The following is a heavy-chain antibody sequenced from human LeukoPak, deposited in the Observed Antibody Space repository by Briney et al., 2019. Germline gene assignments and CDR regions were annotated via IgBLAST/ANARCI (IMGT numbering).Heavy chain of an antibody. CDR2: IYYSGST. D-gene: IGHD3-3*01. CDR3: GRSYYDFWSGYHYAFDI. Sequence: KPSETLSLTCTVSGGSISSSSYYWGWIRQPPGKGLEWFGSIYYSGSTYYNPSLRSRVTISVDTSKNQFSLKLSSVTAADTAVYYWGRSYYDFWSGYHYAFDIWGQGTMATVSS. V-gene: IGHV4-39*01. J-gene: IGHJ3*02. CDR1: GGSISSSSYY.